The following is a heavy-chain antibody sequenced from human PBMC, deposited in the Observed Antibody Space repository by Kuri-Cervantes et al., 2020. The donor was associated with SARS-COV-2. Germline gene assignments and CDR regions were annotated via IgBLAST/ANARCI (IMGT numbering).Heavy chain of an antibody. CDR2: IYTSGST. J-gene: IGHJ3*02. V-gene: IGHV4-4*07. CDR1: GGSISNYY. CDR3: ARHYVGYCSSISCYAFDI. Sequence: SETLSLTCTVSGGSISNYYWSWIRQPAGKGLEWIGRIYTSGSTNYNPSLKSRVTMSVDTSKNQFSLKLSSVTAADTAMYYCARHYVGYCSSISCYAFDIWGQGTMVTVSS. D-gene: IGHD2-2*01.